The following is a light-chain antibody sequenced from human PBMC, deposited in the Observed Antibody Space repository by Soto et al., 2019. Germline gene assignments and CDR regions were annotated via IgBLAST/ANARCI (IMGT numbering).Light chain of an antibody. V-gene: IGKV3-15*01. CDR3: QQHNNWPPWT. CDR1: QSVSSN. CDR2: GAS. J-gene: IGKJ1*01. Sequence: EIVMTQSPATLSVCPGERATLSCRASQSVSSNLAWYQQKPGQAPRLLMYGASTRATGIPDRFSGSGSGTEFTLTISSLQSEDFAVYYCQQHNNWPPWTFGQGTKVEIK.